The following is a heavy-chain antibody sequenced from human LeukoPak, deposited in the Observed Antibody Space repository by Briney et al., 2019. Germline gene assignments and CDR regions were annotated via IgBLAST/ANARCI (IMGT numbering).Heavy chain of an antibody. CDR1: GGSVSSGSYY. CDR3: AREARGLLWFGETA. V-gene: IGHV4-61*01. CDR2: IYYGGST. Sequence: SETLSLTCIVSGGSVSSGSYYWSWIRQPPGKGLEWIGYIYYGGSTNYNPSLKSRVTISVDTSKNQFSLKLSSVTAADTAVYYCAREARGLLWFGETAWGQGTLVTVSS. J-gene: IGHJ5*02. D-gene: IGHD3-10*01.